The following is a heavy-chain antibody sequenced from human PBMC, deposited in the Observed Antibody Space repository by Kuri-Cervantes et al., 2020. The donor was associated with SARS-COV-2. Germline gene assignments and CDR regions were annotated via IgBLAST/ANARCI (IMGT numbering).Heavy chain of an antibody. CDR2: ISAYSGGT. Sequence: ASVKVSCKASGYTFTSYGISWVRQAPGQGLEWMGWISAYSGGTNYAQKFQGRVTMTRDTSISTAYMELSRLRSDDTAVYYCARDWGVREAAAGTPYWYFDLWGRGTLVTVSS. CDR3: ARDWGVREAAAGTPYWYFDL. J-gene: IGHJ2*01. CDR1: GYTFTSYG. D-gene: IGHD6-13*01. V-gene: IGHV1-2*02.